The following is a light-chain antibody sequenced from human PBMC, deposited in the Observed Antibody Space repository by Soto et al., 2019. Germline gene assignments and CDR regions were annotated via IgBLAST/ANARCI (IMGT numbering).Light chain of an antibody. CDR3: QQYDTYPLT. J-gene: IGKJ2*01. V-gene: IGKV1-8*01. CDR1: QGISSY. Sequence: AIRMTQSPSSFSASTGDRVTITCRASQGISSYLAWYQQKPGKAPKLLVYAASTSQYGVTSRFSGSGSGTAFTLTIICLQSEDFATYCCQQYDTYPLTFGQGTKLEIK. CDR2: AAS.